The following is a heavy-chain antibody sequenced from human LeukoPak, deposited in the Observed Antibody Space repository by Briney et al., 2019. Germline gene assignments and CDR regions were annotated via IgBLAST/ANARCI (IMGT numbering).Heavy chain of an antibody. CDR1: GFTYTKRW. J-gene: IGHJ4*02. CDR3: ARVPDSGTFYRYFDY. Sequence: PGGSLRLSCAASGFTYTKRWLSWVRQSPGKGLEWVASIKPDGIENQYLDSVKGRFFISRDNSSESLHLQMKSLRAEDTALYCCARVPDSGTFYRYFDYWGQGALITVSS. V-gene: IGHV3-7*01. D-gene: IGHD3-10*01. CDR2: IKPDGIEN.